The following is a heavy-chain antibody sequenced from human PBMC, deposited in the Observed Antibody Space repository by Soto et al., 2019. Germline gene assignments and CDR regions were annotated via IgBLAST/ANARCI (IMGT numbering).Heavy chain of an antibody. J-gene: IGHJ3*02. Sequence: SVKVSCKASGGTFSSYAISWVRQAPGQGLEWMGGIIPIFGTANYAQKFQGRVTITADESTSTAYMELSSLRSEDTAVYYCARARRQQLDAFDIWGQGTMVTVSS. CDR3: ARARRQQLDAFDI. V-gene: IGHV1-69*13. CDR1: GGTFSSYA. D-gene: IGHD6-13*01. CDR2: IIPIFGTA.